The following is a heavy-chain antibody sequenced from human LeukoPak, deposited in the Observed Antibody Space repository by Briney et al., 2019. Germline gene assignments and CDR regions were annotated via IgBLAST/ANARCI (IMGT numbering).Heavy chain of an antibody. V-gene: IGHV4-39*01. D-gene: IGHD2-2*01. CDR3: ARHGQGDIVVVPAARYFDY. CDR1: GGSISSGSYY. CDR2: FSYSGRT. J-gene: IGHJ4*02. Sequence: MASETLSLTCTISGGSISSGSYYWGWIRQPPGRGLEWIGSFSYSGRTYYNPSLKSRVTMSVDTSKNQFSLKLSSVTAADTAVYYCARHGQGDIVVVPAARYFDYWGQGTLVTVSS.